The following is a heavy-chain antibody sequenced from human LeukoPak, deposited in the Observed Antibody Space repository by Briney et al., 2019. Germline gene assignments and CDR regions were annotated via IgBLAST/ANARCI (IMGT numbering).Heavy chain of an antibody. CDR3: ARKNDFDI. CDR2: IFYSGRT. D-gene: IGHD2/OR15-2a*01. Sequence: SETLSLTCTVSGGSISSDHWNWIRQPPGKGLERIGCIFYSGRTYYNPSLKSRVTISVDMSKSQFSLRLTSVTAADTAVYYCARKNDFDIWGQGTLVTVSS. V-gene: IGHV4-59*01. CDR1: GGSISSDH. J-gene: IGHJ3*02.